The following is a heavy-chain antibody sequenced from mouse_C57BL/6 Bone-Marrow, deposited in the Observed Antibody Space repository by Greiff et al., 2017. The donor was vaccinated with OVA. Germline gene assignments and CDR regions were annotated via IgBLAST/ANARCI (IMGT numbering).Heavy chain of an antibody. CDR3: TLIYYYGSLTY. Sequence: EVKLVEPGAELVRPGASVKLSCTASGFNIKDYYMHWVKQRPEQGLEWIGRIDPEDGDTEYAPKFQGKATMTADTSSNTAYLQRSSLTSEDTAVYYCTLIYYYGSLTYWGQGTLVTVSA. D-gene: IGHD1-1*01. J-gene: IGHJ3*01. CDR2: IDPEDGDT. V-gene: IGHV14-1*01. CDR1: GFNIKDYY.